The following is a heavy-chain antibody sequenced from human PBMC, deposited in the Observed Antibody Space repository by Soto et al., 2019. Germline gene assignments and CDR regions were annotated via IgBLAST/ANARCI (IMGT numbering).Heavy chain of an antibody. Sequence: GGSLRLSCAASGFTFSGSAMHWVRQASGKGLEWVGRIRSKANSYATAYAASVKGRFTISRDDSKNTAYLQMNSLKTEDTAVYYCTRHWDYYIFNYYYGMDVWGQGTTVTVSS. V-gene: IGHV3-73*01. J-gene: IGHJ6*02. CDR3: TRHWDYYIFNYYYGMDV. CDR1: GFTFSGSA. CDR2: IRSKANSYAT. D-gene: IGHD3-9*01.